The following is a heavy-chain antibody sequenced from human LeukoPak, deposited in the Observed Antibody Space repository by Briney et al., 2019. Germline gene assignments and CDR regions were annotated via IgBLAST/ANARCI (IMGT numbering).Heavy chain of an antibody. V-gene: IGHV3-66*01. J-gene: IGHJ3*02. D-gene: IGHD1-26*01. Sequence: GGSLRLSCAASGFTVSSNYRSWVRQAPGKGLEWVSVIYSGGSTYYADSVKGRFTISRDNSKNTLYLQMNSLRAEDTAVYYCARAVYRVDAFDIWGQGTMVTVSS. CDR1: GFTVSSNY. CDR3: ARAVYRVDAFDI. CDR2: IYSGGST.